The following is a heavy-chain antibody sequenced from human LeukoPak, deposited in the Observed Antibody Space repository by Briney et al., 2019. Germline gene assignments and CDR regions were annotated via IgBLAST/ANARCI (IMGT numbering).Heavy chain of an antibody. Sequence: GGSLRLSCAASGFTFSSYAMSWVRQAPGKGLEWFSAISGTGGSTYFADSVKGRFTISRDNSKNTLYLQMNSLRAEDTAVYYCAKETWATNFCSLFDPWGQGTLVTVSS. V-gene: IGHV3-23*01. J-gene: IGHJ5*02. CDR2: ISGTGGST. CDR3: AKETWATNFCSLFDP. D-gene: IGHD3-3*01. CDR1: GFTFSSYA.